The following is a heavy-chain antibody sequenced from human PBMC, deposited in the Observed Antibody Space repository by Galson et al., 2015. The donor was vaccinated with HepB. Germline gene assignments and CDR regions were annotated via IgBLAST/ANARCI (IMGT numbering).Heavy chain of an antibody. V-gene: IGHV1-2*06. CDR1: GYTFTGYY. J-gene: IGHJ3*02. CDR3: ARITNLVDIVATIAGDAFDI. Sequence: SVKVSCKASGYTFTGYYMHWVRQAPGQGLEWMGRINPNSGGTNYAQKFQGRVTMTRDTSISTAYMELSRLRSDDTAVYYCARITNLVDIVATIAGDAFDIWGQGTMVTVSS. D-gene: IGHD5-12*01. CDR2: INPNSGGT.